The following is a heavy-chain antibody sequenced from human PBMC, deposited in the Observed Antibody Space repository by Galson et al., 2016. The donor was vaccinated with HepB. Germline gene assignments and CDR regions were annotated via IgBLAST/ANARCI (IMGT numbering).Heavy chain of an antibody. Sequence: SLRLSCAASGFTFSSYTLHWVRQAPGKGLEYVSAINDNGGTTYYADSVEGRFTISRDNSKNTLYLQMSSLRAEDTAVYYCVKTFGYGYGIHFFDYWGQGTLVTVSS. D-gene: IGHD5-18*01. V-gene: IGHV3-64D*09. CDR1: GFTFSSYT. CDR2: INDNGGTT. CDR3: VKTFGYGYGIHFFDY. J-gene: IGHJ4*02.